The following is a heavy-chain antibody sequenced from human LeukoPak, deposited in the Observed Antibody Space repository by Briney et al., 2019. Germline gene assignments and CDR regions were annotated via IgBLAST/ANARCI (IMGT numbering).Heavy chain of an antibody. CDR3: ARVKRYGSGTTGGDY. D-gene: IGHD3-10*01. CDR1: GYTFTSYG. CDR2: ISAYNGNT. J-gene: IGHJ4*02. Sequence: ASVKVSCKASGYTFTSYGISWVRQAPGQGLEWMGWISAYNGNTNYAQKLQGRVTMTTDTSTSTAYTELRSLRSDDTAVYYCARVKRYGSGTTGGDYWGQGTLVTVSS. V-gene: IGHV1-18*04.